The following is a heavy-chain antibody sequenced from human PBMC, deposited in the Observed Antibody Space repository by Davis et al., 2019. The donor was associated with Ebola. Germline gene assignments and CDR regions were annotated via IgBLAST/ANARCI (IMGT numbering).Heavy chain of an antibody. CDR2: INHSGST. J-gene: IGHJ2*01. Sequence: SETLSLTCTVSGGSISSGGYYWSWIRQPPGKGLEWIGEINHSGSTNYNPSLKSRVTISVDTSKNQFSLKLSSVTAADTAVYYCARGTRGYSYGRYWYFDLWGRGTLVTVSS. V-gene: IGHV4-39*07. D-gene: IGHD5-18*01. CDR1: GGSISSGGYY. CDR3: ARGTRGYSYGRYWYFDL.